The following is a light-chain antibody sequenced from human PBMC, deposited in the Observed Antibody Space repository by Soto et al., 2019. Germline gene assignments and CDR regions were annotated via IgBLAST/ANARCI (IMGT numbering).Light chain of an antibody. CDR1: QDINKN. Sequence: DLQMTQSPSSLSASVGDRVTITCQASQDINKNLIWYQQKPGKDPKLLIYDASDLETVVPSRFSGSGSGTGFTFTISSLQPEDFATYYCQQYESLPLTFGQGTRLEIK. V-gene: IGKV1-33*01. CDR2: DAS. CDR3: QQYESLPLT. J-gene: IGKJ5*01.